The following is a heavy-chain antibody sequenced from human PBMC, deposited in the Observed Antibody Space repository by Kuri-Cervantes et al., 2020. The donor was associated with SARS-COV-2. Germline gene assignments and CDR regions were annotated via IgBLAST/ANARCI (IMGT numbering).Heavy chain of an antibody. CDR3: SVAVGY. J-gene: IGHJ4*02. Sequence: GSLRLSCTVSGGSISSSSYYWGWIRQPPGKGLEWIGSIYYSGSTYYNPSLKSRVTISVDTSKNQFSLKLSSVTAADTAVYYCSVAVGYWGQGTLVTVSS. D-gene: IGHD1-26*01. V-gene: IGHV4-39*01. CDR2: IYYSGST. CDR1: GGSISSSSYY.